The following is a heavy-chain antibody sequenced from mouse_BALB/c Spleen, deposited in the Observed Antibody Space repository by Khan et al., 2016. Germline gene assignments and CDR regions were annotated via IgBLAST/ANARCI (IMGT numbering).Heavy chain of an antibody. Sequence: EVELVESGGGLVKPGGSLKLSCAASGFTFSDYYMYWVRQTPEKRLEWVATISDGGSYTYYPDSVKGRFTISRDNAKNNLYLQRRSLKAEDTAMYYCAREGLRRGFAYWGQGTRVTVSA. CDR1: GFTFSDYY. V-gene: IGHV5-4*02. CDR3: AREGLRRGFAY. J-gene: IGHJ3*01. D-gene: IGHD2-4*01. CDR2: ISDGGSYT.